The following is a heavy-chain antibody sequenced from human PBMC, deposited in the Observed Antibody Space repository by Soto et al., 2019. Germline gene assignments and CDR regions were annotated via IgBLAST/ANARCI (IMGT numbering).Heavy chain of an antibody. Sequence: QVQLQESGPGLVKPSGTLSLTCAVSGGSISSNNWWSWVRQPPGKGLEWIGEIYHTGSTNYNPSLKSRVTISVAKAKNQFSLKLSSVTAADTAVYYCARQLVPPEYYYGMDVWGQGTTVTVSS. CDR1: GGSISSNNW. CDR3: ARQLVPPEYYYGMDV. J-gene: IGHJ6*02. V-gene: IGHV4-4*02. CDR2: IYHTGST. D-gene: IGHD6-13*01.